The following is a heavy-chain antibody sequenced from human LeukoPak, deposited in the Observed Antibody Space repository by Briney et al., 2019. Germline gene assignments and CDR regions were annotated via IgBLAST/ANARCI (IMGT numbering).Heavy chain of an antibody. J-gene: IGHJ6*02. CDR3: ARALGYCSGGSCYYYYGMDV. Sequence: SETLSLTCTVSGGSISSGSYYWSWIRQPAGTGLEWIGRIYTSGSTNYNPSLKSRVTISVDTSKNQFSLKLSSVTAADTAVYYCARALGYCSGGSCYYYYGMDVWGQGTTVTVSS. CDR1: GGSISSGSYY. V-gene: IGHV4-61*02. CDR2: IYTSGST. D-gene: IGHD2-15*01.